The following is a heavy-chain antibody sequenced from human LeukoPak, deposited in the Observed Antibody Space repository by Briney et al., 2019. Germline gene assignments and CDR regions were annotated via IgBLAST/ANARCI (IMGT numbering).Heavy chain of an antibody. CDR3: ARDSSHIAAAGTDWFDP. CDR1: GGSISSSSYY. V-gene: IGHV4-39*07. J-gene: IGHJ5*02. D-gene: IGHD6-13*01. Sequence: SETLSLTCTVSGGSISSSSYYWGWIRQPPGKGLEWIGSIYYSGSTYYNPSLNSRVTISVDTSKNQFSLKLSSVTAADTAVYYCARDSSHIAAAGTDWFDPWGQGTLVTVSS. CDR2: IYYSGST.